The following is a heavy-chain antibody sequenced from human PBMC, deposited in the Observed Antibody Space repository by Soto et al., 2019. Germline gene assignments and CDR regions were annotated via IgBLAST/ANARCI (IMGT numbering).Heavy chain of an antibody. CDR2: IIPIFGTA. D-gene: IGHD5-12*01. V-gene: IGHV1-69*01. J-gene: IGHJ4*02. Sequence: QVQLVQSGAEVKKPGSSVKVSCKASGGTFSSYAISWVRQAPGQGLEWMGGIIPIFGTANYAQKFQGRVTITADEPTSTAYMELSSLRSEDTGVYYCARGRGDGYHPEYYFDYWGQGTLVSVPS. CDR3: ARGRGDGYHPEYYFDY. CDR1: GGTFSSYA.